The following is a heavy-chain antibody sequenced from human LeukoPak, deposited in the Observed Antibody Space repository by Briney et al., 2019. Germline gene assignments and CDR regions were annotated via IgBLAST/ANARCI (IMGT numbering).Heavy chain of an antibody. CDR1: GFTFSSYA. V-gene: IGHV3-23*01. D-gene: IGHD1-14*01. CDR2: ISGSGGST. CDR3: AKDQGLPGEEVWDY. Sequence: AGGSLRLSCAASGFTFSSYAMSWVRQAPGKGLEWVSAISGSGGSTYYADSVKGRFTISRDNSKNTLYLQMNSLRAEDTAVYYCAKDQGLPGEEVWDYWGQGTLVTVSS. J-gene: IGHJ4*02.